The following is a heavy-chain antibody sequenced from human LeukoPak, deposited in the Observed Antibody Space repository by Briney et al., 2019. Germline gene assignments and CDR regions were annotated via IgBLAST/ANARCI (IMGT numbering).Heavy chain of an antibody. V-gene: IGHV1-2*02. CDR1: GYTFTGYY. D-gene: IGHD2-15*01. CDR2: INPNTGAT. J-gene: IGHJ4*02. Sequence: ASVKVSCKASGYTFTGYYMFWMRQAPGQGLEWMGWINPNTGATKYGQNFQGRVTLTRDTSIRTTFMELSSLRSDDTAFYYCARDERFCNGDNHYPDLGYWGQGTLATVSS. CDR3: ARDERFCNGDNHYPDLGY.